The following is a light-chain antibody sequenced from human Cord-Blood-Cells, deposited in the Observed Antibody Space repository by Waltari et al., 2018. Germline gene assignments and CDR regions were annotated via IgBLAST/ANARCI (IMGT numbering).Light chain of an antibody. Sequence: DIQMTQSPSSLSASVGDSVTITCRASQSISSYLNGYQQKPGKAPMLLIDAASSLQSGVPSRFDGSGSGTDFTLTISSLQPEDFATYYCQQGYSTPPFTFGPGTKVDIK. CDR3: QQGYSTPPFT. CDR2: AAS. V-gene: IGKV1-39*01. CDR1: QSISSY. J-gene: IGKJ3*01.